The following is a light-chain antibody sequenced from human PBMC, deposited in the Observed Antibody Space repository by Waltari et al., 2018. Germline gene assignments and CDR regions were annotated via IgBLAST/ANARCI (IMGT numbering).Light chain of an antibody. V-gene: IGLV5-45*03. J-gene: IGLJ3*02. CDR3: MIWHTSAWV. CDR2: YKSDSDK. Sequence: QAVLTQPSSLSASPGASASLTCTLRSGINVGTYRIYWYQQKPGSRPQYLLRYKSDSDKQQGPGVPSRFSASKDASANAGILLISGLQSEDEADYYCMIWHTSAWVFGGGTKLTVL. CDR1: SGINVGTYR.